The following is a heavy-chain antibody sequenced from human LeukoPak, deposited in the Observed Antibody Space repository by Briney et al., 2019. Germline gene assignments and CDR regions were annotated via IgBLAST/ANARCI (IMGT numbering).Heavy chain of an antibody. CDR2: MSHDGLNK. CDR1: GFTFSDYA. V-gene: IGHV3-30*04. Sequence: GGSLRLSCAASGFTFSDYAMHWVRQAPGRGLEWVAVMSHDGLNKFFPDSVKGRFTISRDNSKNTLYLQMNSLRAEDTAVYYCARPPMYCTSTSCFFDYWGQGTLATVSS. CDR3: ARPPMYCTSTSCFFDY. J-gene: IGHJ4*02. D-gene: IGHD2-2*01.